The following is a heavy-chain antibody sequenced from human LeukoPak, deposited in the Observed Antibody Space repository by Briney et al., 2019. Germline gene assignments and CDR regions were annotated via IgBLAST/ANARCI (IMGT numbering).Heavy chain of an antibody. CDR1: GFTFSEYS. D-gene: IGHD3-10*01. CDR3: ARGFRYYGSGIDY. V-gene: IGHV3-64*01. Sequence: QPGGSLRLSCAASGFTFSEYSMHWVRQAPGKGLEYVSAISTNGGSTYYANSVKGRFTIPRDDPKNTLDLQMGSLRPEDMAVYYCARGFRYYGSGIDYWGQGTLVTVSS. J-gene: IGHJ4*02. CDR2: ISTNGGST.